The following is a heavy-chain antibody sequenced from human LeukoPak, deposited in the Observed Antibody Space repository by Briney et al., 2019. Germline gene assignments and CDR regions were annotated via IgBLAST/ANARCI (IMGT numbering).Heavy chain of an antibody. CDR2: ISGGGDAA. CDR3: ARPVIGDIVVVPAAIDI. CDR1: GFTFSGYS. J-gene: IGHJ3*02. Sequence: GGSLRLSCAASGFTFSGYSLNWVRQAPGKGLEWVSAISGGGDAAYYADSVKGRFTISRDNAKNTLYLQMNSLRAEDTAVYYCARPVIGDIVVVPAAIDIWGQGTMVTVSS. D-gene: IGHD2-2*01. V-gene: IGHV3-21*01.